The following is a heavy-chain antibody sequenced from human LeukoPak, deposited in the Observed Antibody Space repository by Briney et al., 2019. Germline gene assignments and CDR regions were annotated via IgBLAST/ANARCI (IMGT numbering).Heavy chain of an antibody. CDR2: IIPIFGTA. Sequence: SVKVSCKASGGTFSSYAISWVRQAPGQGLERMGGIIPIFGTANYAQKFQGRVTITTDESTSTAYMELSSLRSEDTAVYYCARQPKYNWNWFDPWGQGTLVTVSS. D-gene: IGHD1-20*01. CDR1: GGTFSSYA. CDR3: ARQPKYNWNWFDP. J-gene: IGHJ5*02. V-gene: IGHV1-69*05.